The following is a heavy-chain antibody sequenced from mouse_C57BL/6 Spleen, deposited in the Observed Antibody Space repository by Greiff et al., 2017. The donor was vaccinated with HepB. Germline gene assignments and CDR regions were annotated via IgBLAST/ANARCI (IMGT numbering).Heavy chain of an antibody. CDR2: IKPSTGGT. D-gene: IGHD1-1*01. Sequence: VQLQQSGPELVKPGASVKISCKASGYSFTGYYMNWVKQSPEKSLEWIGEIKPSTGGTTYNQKFKAKATLTVDTSSSKAYMQLTRLTSEDSAVYYCARYGLLRYFDYWGQGTTLTVSS. J-gene: IGHJ2*01. V-gene: IGHV1-42*01. CDR3: ARYGLLRYFDY. CDR1: GYSFTGYY.